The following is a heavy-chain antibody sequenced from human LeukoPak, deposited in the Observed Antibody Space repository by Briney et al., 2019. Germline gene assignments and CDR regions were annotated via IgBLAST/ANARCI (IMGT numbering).Heavy chain of an antibody. J-gene: IGHJ5*02. CDR3: TSFTRGYSGYDLYNWFDP. D-gene: IGHD5-12*01. CDR1: GFTLSGSA. V-gene: IGHV3-73*01. Sequence: GGSLRLSCAASGFTLSGSAMHWVRQASGKGLEWVGRIRSKANSYATAYAASVKGRFTISRDDSKNTAYLQMNSLKTEDTAVYYCTSFTRGYSGYDLYNWFDPWGQGTLVTVSS. CDR2: IRSKANSYAT.